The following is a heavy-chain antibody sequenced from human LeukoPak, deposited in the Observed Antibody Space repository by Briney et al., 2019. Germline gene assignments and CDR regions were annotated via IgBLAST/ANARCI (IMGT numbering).Heavy chain of an antibody. CDR2: INHSGST. CDR1: GGAFSGYY. D-gene: IGHD3-16*01. V-gene: IGHV4-34*01. CDR3: ARWMGGPDY. Sequence: PSETLSLTCAVYGGAFSGYYWSWIRQPPGKGLEWIGEINHSGSTNYNPSLKSRVTISVDTSKNQFSLKLSSVTAADTAVYYCARWMGGPDYWGQGTLVTVSS. J-gene: IGHJ4*02.